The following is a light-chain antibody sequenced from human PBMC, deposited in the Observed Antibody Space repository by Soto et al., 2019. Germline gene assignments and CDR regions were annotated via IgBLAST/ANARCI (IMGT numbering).Light chain of an antibody. CDR2: KAS. V-gene: IGKV1-5*03. J-gene: IGKJ1*01. Sequence: DIQMTQSPSTLSASVGDRVTITCRASQSINSWLAWYQQKPGKAPKLLIYKASTLESGVPSRFSGSGSGTEFTITISSLQPDDFATYYCQQYNSYWKFGQGTKVEIK. CDR1: QSINSW. CDR3: QQYNSYWK.